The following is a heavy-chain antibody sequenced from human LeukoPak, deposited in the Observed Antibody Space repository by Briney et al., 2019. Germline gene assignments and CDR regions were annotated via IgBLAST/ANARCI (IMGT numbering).Heavy chain of an antibody. Sequence: SGGSLRLSCAASEFSVGSNYMTWVRQAPGKGLEWVSVIYSGSGTYYADSVKGRFTISRDNSKNTVYLEMNSLRAEDTAVYYCARGTWLNKLFDYWGQGTLVTVSS. CDR2: IYSGSGT. CDR1: EFSVGSNY. J-gene: IGHJ4*02. V-gene: IGHV3-66*01. D-gene: IGHD1/OR15-1a*01. CDR3: ARGTWLNKLFDY.